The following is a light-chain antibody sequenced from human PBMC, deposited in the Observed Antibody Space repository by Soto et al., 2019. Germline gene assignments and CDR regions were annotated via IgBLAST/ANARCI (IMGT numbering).Light chain of an antibody. Sequence: QSALIQPRSVSGSPGQSVTISCTGTSSDVGVYKYVSWYRQHPGKAPKLMIYDVITRPSGVPDRFSGSKSGNTASLTISGLQAEDEADYYCCSYAGDYTFVFVSGTKVTVL. J-gene: IGLJ1*01. V-gene: IGLV2-11*01. CDR3: CSYAGDYTFV. CDR1: SSDVGVYKY. CDR2: DVI.